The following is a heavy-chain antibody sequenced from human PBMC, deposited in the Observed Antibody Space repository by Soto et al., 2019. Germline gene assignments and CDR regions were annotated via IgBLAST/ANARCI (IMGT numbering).Heavy chain of an antibody. Sequence: QVQLQQWGAGLLKPSETLSLTCAVYGGSFSGYYWSWIRQPPGKGLEWIGEINHSGSTNYNPSLKSRVTISVDTSKNQFSLKLSSVTAADTAVYYCARALPWGYCSGGSCYSKYYFDYWGQGTLVTVSS. V-gene: IGHV4-34*01. CDR1: GGSFSGYY. CDR2: INHSGST. CDR3: ARALPWGYCSGGSCYSKYYFDY. D-gene: IGHD2-15*01. J-gene: IGHJ4*02.